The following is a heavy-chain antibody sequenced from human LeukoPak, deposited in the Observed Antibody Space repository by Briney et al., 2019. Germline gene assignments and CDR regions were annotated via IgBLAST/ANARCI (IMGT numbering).Heavy chain of an antibody. V-gene: IGHV1-2*02. CDR3: ARLNYDFWSGYYGAIDY. CDR1: GYTFTGYY. J-gene: IGHJ4*02. D-gene: IGHD3-3*01. CDR2: INPDSGGT. Sequence: ASANVSCKASGYTFTGYYMHWVRQAPGQGREWMGWINPDSGGTNYAQKFQGRVTMTRDTSISTAYMELSRLRSDDTAVYYCARLNYDFWSGYYGAIDYWGQGTLVTVSS.